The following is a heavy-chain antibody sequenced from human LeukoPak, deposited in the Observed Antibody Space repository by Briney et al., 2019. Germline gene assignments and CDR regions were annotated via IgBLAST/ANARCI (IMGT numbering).Heavy chain of an antibody. D-gene: IGHD3-22*01. CDR2: INSDGSST. V-gene: IGHV3-74*01. CDR1: GFTFRSYW. J-gene: IGHJ4*02. CDR3: ARESQIYYDDSSGYDD. Sequence: GGSLRLSCAASGFTFRSYWMHWVRQAPGKGLVWVSRINSDGSSTSYADSVKGRFTISRDNAKNTLYLQMNSLRAEDTAVYYCARESQIYYDDSSGYDDWGQGTLVTVSS.